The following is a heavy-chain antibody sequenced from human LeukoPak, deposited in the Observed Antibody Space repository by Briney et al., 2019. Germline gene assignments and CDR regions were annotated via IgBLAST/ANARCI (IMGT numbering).Heavy chain of an antibody. D-gene: IGHD3-3*01. V-gene: IGHV4-59*08. J-gene: IGHJ5*02. CDR2: IYYSGST. CDR3: ARQYSSDYDFWSGYYDTYNWFDP. Sequence: SETLSLTCTVSGGSISSYYWSWIRQPPGKGLEWIGYIYYSGSTNYNPSLKSRVTISVGTSKNQFSLKLSSVTAADTAVYYCARQYSSDYDFWSGYYDTYNWFDPWGQGTLVTVSS. CDR1: GGSISSYY.